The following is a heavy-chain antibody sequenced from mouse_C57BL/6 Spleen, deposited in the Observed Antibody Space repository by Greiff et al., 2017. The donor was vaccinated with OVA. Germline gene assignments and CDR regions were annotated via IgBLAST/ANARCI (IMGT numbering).Heavy chain of an antibody. CDR1: GYTFTGYW. J-gene: IGHJ4*01. D-gene: IGHD2-1*01. CDR2: ILPGSGRT. Sequence: VQLVESGAELMKPGASVKLSCKATGYTFTGYWIEWVKQRPGHGLEWIGEILPGSGRTNYNEKFKGKATVTADTSSNTAYMQLSSLTTEDSAIYYCARKDYYGNYGYAMDYWGQGTSVTVSS. CDR3: ARKDYYGNYGYAMDY. V-gene: IGHV1-9*01.